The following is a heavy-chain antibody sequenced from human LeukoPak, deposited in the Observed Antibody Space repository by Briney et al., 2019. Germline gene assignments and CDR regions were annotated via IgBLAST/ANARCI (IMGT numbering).Heavy chain of an antibody. CDR1: GFTFSSYG. D-gene: IGHD4-11*01. J-gene: IGHJ3*02. V-gene: IGHV3-30*02. CDR3: AKDHKYSNYAFDI. CDR2: IRYDGSNK. Sequence: PGGSLRLSCAASGFTFSSYGMHWVRQAQGKGLEWVAFIRYDGSNKYYADSVKGRFTISRDNSKNTLYLQMSSLRAEDTAVYYCAKDHKYSNYAFDIWGQGTMVTVSS.